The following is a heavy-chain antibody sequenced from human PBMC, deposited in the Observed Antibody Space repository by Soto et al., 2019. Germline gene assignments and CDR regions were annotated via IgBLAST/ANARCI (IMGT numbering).Heavy chain of an antibody. Sequence: QVQLVQSGAEVKKPGSSVKVSCKASGGTFSSYTISWVRQAPGQGLEWMGRIIPILGIANYAQKFQGRVTITADKSTSTAYMELSSLRSEDTAVYYCARGKVLNDYGDPTLDYWGQGTLVTVSS. J-gene: IGHJ4*02. V-gene: IGHV1-69*02. CDR2: IIPILGIA. D-gene: IGHD4-17*01. CDR3: ARGKVLNDYGDPTLDY. CDR1: GGTFSSYT.